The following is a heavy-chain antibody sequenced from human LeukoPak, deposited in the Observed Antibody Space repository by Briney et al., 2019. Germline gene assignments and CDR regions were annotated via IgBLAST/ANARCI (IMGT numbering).Heavy chain of an antibody. Sequence: PSETLSLTCAVSGGSISSYYWTWIRQPPGKGLEWIGYIYYSGSTSYNPSLKSRVTISVDTSKNQFSLKLSSVTAADTAVYYCARGIASGTLSYYYYGMDVWGQGTTVTVSS. J-gene: IGHJ6*02. D-gene: IGHD6-13*01. V-gene: IGHV4-59*08. CDR2: IYYSGST. CDR3: ARGIASGTLSYYYYGMDV. CDR1: GGSISSYY.